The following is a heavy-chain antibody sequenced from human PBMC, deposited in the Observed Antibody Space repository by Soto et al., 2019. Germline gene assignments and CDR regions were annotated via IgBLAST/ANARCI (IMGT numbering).Heavy chain of an antibody. CDR1: GLTLRSYA. V-gene: IGHV3-23*01. Sequence: EGQLLQSGGDLVQPGGSLRLSCAGSGLTLRSYAMTWIRQTPEKGLEWVSTISGRSAVPSYADSVNGRFTVSRDNSKNTLDQQMTSLRPDDTAIYYCAKGGPFTGGFDPWGQGTLVTVSA. D-gene: IGHD3-16*01. CDR2: ISGRSAVP. J-gene: IGHJ5*02. CDR3: AKGGPFTGGFDP.